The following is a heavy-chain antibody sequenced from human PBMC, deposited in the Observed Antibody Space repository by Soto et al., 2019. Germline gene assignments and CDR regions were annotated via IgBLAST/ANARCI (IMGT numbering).Heavy chain of an antibody. J-gene: IGHJ4*02. CDR1: AGSLGSSGYY. D-gene: IGHD6-13*01. CDR3: ASIAAPGTTHFDF. V-gene: IGHV4-39*01. CDR2: IYYGGNT. Sequence: PSQSLSLPWTLGAGSLGSSGYYWDWSRQSRGKGLEWIGNIYYGGNTFYNPSLKSRVTISVDTSKNQIYLHLSAVTAADTAIFYCASIAAPGTTHFDFWGQGTLVTVSS.